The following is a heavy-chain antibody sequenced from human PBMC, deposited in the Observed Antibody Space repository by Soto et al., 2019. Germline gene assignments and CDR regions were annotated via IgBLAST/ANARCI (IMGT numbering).Heavy chain of an antibody. V-gene: IGHV4-59*01. Sequence: SETLSLTCTFSGFSISSYYWSWIRQPPGKGLEWIGYIYYSGSTNYNPSLKSRVTISVDTSKNQFSLKLSSVTAADTAVYYCARETYGDYVGYFDPWGQGIQVTVSS. CDR2: IYYSGST. J-gene: IGHJ5*02. D-gene: IGHD4-17*01. CDR3: ARETYGDYVGYFDP. CDR1: GFSISSYY.